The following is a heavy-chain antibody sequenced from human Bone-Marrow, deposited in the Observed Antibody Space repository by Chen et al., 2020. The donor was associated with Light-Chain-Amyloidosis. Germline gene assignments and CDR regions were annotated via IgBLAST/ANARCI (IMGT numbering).Heavy chain of an antibody. V-gene: IGHV4-39*07. CDR1: GGPISHNIYY. CDR2: VYYTGSA. Sequence: QLQLQESGPGMVKPSETLSLTCTVPGGPISHNIYYWAWIRQPPGQGLEWIGSVYYTGSAYYSPSLKSRVTISVDTSSNQFSLGLSSVTAADTAIYFCARDTHYDFQNGPLSWFDPWRRGALFTVSS. J-gene: IGHJ5*02. D-gene: IGHD3-3*01. CDR3: ARDTHYDFQNGPLSWFDP.